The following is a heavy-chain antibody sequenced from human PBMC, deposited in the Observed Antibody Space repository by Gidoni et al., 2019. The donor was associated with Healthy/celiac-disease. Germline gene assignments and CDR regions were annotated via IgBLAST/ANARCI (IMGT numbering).Heavy chain of an antibody. CDR1: GFTFSSYP. V-gene: IGHV3-23*01. J-gene: IGHJ6*03. CDR2: ISGSGGST. Sequence: EVQLLESGGGFVQPGGSLRLSCAASGFTFSSYPMRWVRQAPGKVLEWGSDISGSGGSTYYADSVKGRFTISRDNSKNRLYLEMNSRRAEDTAVYYCAKGEGSSSLARARDYYYMDVWGKGTTVTVSS. D-gene: IGHD6-13*01. CDR3: AKGEGSSSLARARDYYYMDV.